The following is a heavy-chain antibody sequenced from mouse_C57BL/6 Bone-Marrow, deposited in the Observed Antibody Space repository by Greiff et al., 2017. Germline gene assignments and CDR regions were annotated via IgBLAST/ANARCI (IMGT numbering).Heavy chain of an antibody. CDR3: ARGAYGSSSFAY. V-gene: IGHV1-64*01. CDR2: IHPNSGST. CDR1: GYTFTSYW. D-gene: IGHD1-1*01. J-gene: IGHJ3*01. Sequence: VPLQQPGAELVKPGASVKLSCKASGYTFTSYWMHWVKQRPGQGLEWIGMIHPNSGSTNYNEKFKSKATLTVDTSSSTAYMQLSSLTSEDSAVYYCARGAYGSSSFAYWGQGTLVTGSA.